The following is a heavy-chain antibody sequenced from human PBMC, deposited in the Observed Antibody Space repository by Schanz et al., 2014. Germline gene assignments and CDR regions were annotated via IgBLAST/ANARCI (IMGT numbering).Heavy chain of an antibody. CDR1: GYDFHIYA. CDR3: ARDNGRIPAANSFDY. CDR2: ISGYTGDT. V-gene: IGHV1-18*01. D-gene: IGHD1-26*01. J-gene: IGHJ4*02. Sequence: QILLVQPGPEVKKPGASVTVSCKASGYDFHIYAYSWVRQAPGQGPEWIGWISGYTGDTKYAQKFQHRVNMTTDRTTSTVYMELRSVRFDDTAVYFCARDNGRIPAANSFDYWGQGTRVTVSS.